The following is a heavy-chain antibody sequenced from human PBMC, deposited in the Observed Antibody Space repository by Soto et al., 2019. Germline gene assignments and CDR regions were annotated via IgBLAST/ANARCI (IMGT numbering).Heavy chain of an antibody. CDR2: INWSSDKI. CDR1: GFTFDNHA. CDR3: EEDSASSCYEYFRY. D-gene: IGHD6-13*01. J-gene: IGHJ1*01. V-gene: IGHV3-9*01. Sequence: PGGSLRLSCAASGFTFDNHAMHWVRQAPGKGLEWVAGINWSSDKICYADSVKGRFTISRDNSKNSLYLQVNSLRAEDTAVYSCEEDSASSCYEYFRYWGKGGIVTAAS.